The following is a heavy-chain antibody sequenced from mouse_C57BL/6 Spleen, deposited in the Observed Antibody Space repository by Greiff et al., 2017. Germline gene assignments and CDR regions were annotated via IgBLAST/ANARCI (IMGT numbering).Heavy chain of an antibody. CDR2: INPYNGGT. V-gene: IGHV1-19*01. D-gene: IGHD1-1*01. J-gene: IGHJ2*01. CDR3: ARGGDYGSSFFDY. Sequence: VHVKQSGPVLVKPGASVKMSCKASGYTFTDYYMNWVKQSHGKSLEWIGVINPYNGGTSYNQKFKGKATLTVDKSSSTAYMELNSLTSEDSAVYYCARGGDYGSSFFDYWGQGTTLTVSS. CDR1: GYTFTDYY.